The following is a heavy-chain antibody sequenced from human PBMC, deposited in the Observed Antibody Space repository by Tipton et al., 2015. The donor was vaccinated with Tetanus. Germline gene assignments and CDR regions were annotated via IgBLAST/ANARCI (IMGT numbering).Heavy chain of an antibody. V-gene: IGHV1-18*01. CDR2: ISAYNGNT. CDR1: GYTFTSYG. Sequence: QSGAEVKEPGASVKVSCKASGYTFTSYGISWVRQAPGQGLEWMGWISAYNGNTNYAQKLQARVTMTTDTSTSTAYMELRSLRSDDTAVYYCARTLRSYYYYYGMDVWGQGTTVTVSS. CDR3: ARTLRSYYYYYGMDV. J-gene: IGHJ6*02. D-gene: IGHD2-15*01.